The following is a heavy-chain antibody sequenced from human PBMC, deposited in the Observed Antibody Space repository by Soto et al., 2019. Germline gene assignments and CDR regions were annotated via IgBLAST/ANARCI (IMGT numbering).Heavy chain of an antibody. CDR3: ARGGSRTLDAFDI. CDR2: IWYDGSNK. CDR1: GFTFSSYG. J-gene: IGHJ3*02. Sequence: GGSLRLSCAASGFTFSSYGMHWVRQAPGKGLEWVAVIWYDGSNKYYADSVRGRFTISRDNSKNTLYLQMNSLRAEDTAVYYCARGGSRTLDAFDIWGQGTMVTVSS. V-gene: IGHV3-33*01. D-gene: IGHD3-10*01.